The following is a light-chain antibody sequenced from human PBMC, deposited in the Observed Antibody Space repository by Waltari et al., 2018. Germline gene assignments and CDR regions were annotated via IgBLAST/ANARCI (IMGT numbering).Light chain of an antibody. CDR1: QIVSTY. V-gene: IGKV3-11*01. CDR2: DAS. J-gene: IGKJ4*01. Sequence: EVVLTQSPATLSLSPGERATLSCRASQIVSTYLVWYQQKPGQAPRLLISDASNRATGIPARFSGGGSGTDFTLTISSLEPEDSAVYYCQQRNTWPTVTFGGGTKVEIK. CDR3: QQRNTWPTVT.